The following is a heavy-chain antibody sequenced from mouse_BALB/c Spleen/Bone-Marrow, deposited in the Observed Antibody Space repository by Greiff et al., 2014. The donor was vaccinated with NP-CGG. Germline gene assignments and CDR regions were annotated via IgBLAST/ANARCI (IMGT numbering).Heavy chain of an antibody. D-gene: IGHD6-5*01. CDR1: GYPFTTYP. CDR2: FHPYDDET. V-gene: IGHV1-47*01. J-gene: IGHJ2*01. CDR3: GRGAYGLFDY. Sequence: QVHVKHPGAALVRPGASVKMSCKAFGYPFTTYPIEWMRQNHGKSLEWIGNFHPYDDETKYNEQFKGKANLTVDKSSTTVYLELSRLTSDDSAIYYCGRGAYGLFDYWGQGTTLTVS.